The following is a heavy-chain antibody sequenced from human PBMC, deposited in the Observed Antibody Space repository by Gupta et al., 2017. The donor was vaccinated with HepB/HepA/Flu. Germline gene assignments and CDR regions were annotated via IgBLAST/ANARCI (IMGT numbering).Heavy chain of an antibody. Sequence: EVQLVESGGGLVQPGGSLRLSCAASGFTFSNYWMHWVRPAPGKGLVWVSRINSDGSSTSYADSVKGRFTISRDNAKNTLYLQMNSLRAEDTAVYYCARALSGYCSGGSCYSLGYWGQGTLVTVSS. J-gene: IGHJ4*02. CDR2: INSDGSST. D-gene: IGHD2-15*01. V-gene: IGHV3-74*01. CDR1: GFTFSNYW. CDR3: ARALSGYCSGGSCYSLGY.